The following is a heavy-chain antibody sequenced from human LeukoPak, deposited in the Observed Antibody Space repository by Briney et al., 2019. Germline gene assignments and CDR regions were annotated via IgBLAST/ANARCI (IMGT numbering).Heavy chain of an antibody. V-gene: IGHV4-30-2*01. CDR3: ARGRWGSGFFDY. CDR1: GGSISSGGYY. CDR2: IYHSGST. J-gene: IGHJ4*02. Sequence: SQTLSLTCTVSGGSISSGGYYWSWIRQPPGKGLEWIGYIYHSGSTYYNPSLKSRVTISVDRSKNQFSLKLNSVTAADTAVYYCARGRWGSGFFDYWGQGTLVTVSS. D-gene: IGHD7-27*01.